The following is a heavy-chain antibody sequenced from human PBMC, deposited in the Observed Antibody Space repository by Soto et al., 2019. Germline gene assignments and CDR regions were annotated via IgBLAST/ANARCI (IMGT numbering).Heavy chain of an antibody. CDR1: GYSCTSYW. Sequence: GESLKISCKGSGYSCTSYWISWVRQMPGEGLEWMGRIDPSDSYTNYSPSFQGHVTISADKSISTAYLQWSSLKASDTAMYYCARHGSLDVLRYFDWLLPYYGMAVWGQGTTVTVSS. CDR2: IDPSDSYT. D-gene: IGHD3-9*01. CDR3: ARHGSLDVLRYFDWLLPYYGMAV. J-gene: IGHJ6*02. V-gene: IGHV5-10-1*01.